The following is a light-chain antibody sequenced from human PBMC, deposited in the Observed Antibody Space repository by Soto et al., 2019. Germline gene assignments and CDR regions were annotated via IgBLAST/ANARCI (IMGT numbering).Light chain of an antibody. V-gene: IGKV1-33*01. CDR2: DAS. J-gene: IGKJ5*01. CDR1: QDISKH. Sequence: DVQMTQSPSSLSVSVGDRVTITCQASQDISKHLSWYQQKPGKAPNLLICDASTLETGVPSRFSGSGSGTEFTFTISSLQPEDFATYYCQQYGDLPLTFGQGTRLEMK. CDR3: QQYGDLPLT.